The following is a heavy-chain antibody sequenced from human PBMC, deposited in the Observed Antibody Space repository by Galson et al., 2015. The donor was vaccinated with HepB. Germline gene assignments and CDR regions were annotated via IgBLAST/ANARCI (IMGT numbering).Heavy chain of an antibody. Sequence: SLRLSCAASGFTFSSYAMSWVRQAPGKGLEWVSAISGSGGSTYYADSVKGRFTISRDNSKNTLYLQMNSLRAEDTAVYYCAKDAERGQWLVVFRGYWGQGTLVTVSS. CDR2: ISGSGGST. CDR3: AKDAERGQWLVVFRGY. CDR1: GFTFSSYA. D-gene: IGHD6-19*01. J-gene: IGHJ4*02. V-gene: IGHV3-23*01.